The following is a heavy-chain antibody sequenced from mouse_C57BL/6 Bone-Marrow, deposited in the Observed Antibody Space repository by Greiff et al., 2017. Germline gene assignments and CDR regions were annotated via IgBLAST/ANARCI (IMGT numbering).Heavy chain of an antibody. CDR1: GYTFTSYW. CDR3: ARGSYYAWFAY. CDR2: IYPSDSET. D-gene: IGHD1-1*01. J-gene: IGHJ3*01. V-gene: IGHV1-61*01. Sequence: VQLQQPGAELVRPGSSVKLSCKASGYTFTSYWMDWVKQRPGQGLEWIGNIYPSDSETHYNQKFKDKATLTVDKSSSTAYMQLSSLTSEDSAVYYCARGSYYAWFAYWGQGTLVTVSA.